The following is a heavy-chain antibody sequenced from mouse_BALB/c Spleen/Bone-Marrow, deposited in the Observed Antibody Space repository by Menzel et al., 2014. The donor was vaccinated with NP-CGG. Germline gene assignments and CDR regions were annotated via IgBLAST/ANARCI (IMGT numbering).Heavy chain of an antibody. V-gene: IGHV2-9*02. CDR3: ARERGHPY. J-gene: IGHJ3*01. CDR1: GFSLTSYS. Sequence: VQLVESGPGLVAPSQSLSITCTVSGFSLTSYSVHWVRQPPGKGLEWLGVIWAGGSTNYNSALMSRLSISKDNSKSQVYLKMNSLQTDDTAMYYCARERGHPYWGQGTLVTVSA. CDR2: IWAGGST.